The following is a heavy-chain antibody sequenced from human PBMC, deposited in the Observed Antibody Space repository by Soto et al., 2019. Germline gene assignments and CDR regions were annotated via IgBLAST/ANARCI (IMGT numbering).Heavy chain of an antibody. CDR3: ARGGTNGWPPPLDWFDP. J-gene: IGHJ5*02. CDR1: GGTFSSYA. D-gene: IGHD2-8*01. CDR2: IIPIFGTA. Sequence: QVQLVQSGAEVKKPGSSVKVSCKASGGTFSSYAISWVRQAPGQGLEWMGGIIPIFGTANYAQKFQGRVTITADESTGTAYMKLSSLRPEDTAVYYCARGGTNGWPPPLDWFDPWGQGTLVTVSS. V-gene: IGHV1-69*12.